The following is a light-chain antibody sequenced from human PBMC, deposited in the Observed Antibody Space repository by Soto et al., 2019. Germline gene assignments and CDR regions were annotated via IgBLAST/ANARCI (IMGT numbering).Light chain of an antibody. J-gene: IGKJ2*01. CDR2: DAP. CDR3: QQRSNWPPT. V-gene: IGKV3-11*01. Sequence: EIVLTQSPATLSLSPGERATLSCRASQSVSSYLAWYQQKPGQAPRLLIYDAPNRATGIPARFSGSGSGTDFTLTISSLEPEDFAVYYCQQRSNWPPTCGQGTKLEIK. CDR1: QSVSSY.